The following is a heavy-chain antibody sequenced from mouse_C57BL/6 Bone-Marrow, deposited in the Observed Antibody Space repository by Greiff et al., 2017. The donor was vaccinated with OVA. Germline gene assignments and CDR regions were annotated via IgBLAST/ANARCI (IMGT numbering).Heavy chain of an antibody. Sequence: EVMLVESEGGLVQPGSSLKLSCTASGFTFSDYYMAWVRQVPEKGLEWVANINYDGSSTYYLDSLKSRFIISRDNAKNILYLQMSSLKSEDTATYYCARDHHYYGSSYDWYFDVWGTGTTVTVSS. V-gene: IGHV5-16*01. D-gene: IGHD1-1*01. J-gene: IGHJ1*03. CDR2: INYDGSST. CDR1: GFTFSDYY. CDR3: ARDHHYYGSSYDWYFDV.